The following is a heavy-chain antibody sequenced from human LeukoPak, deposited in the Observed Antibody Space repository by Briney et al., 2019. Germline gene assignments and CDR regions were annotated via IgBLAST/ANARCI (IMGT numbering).Heavy chain of an antibody. CDR1: GYTFTGYY. J-gene: IGHJ6*02. CDR2: INPNSGGT. D-gene: IGHD6-13*01. CDR3: ARDSNSSSWYHYYYYYGMDV. V-gene: IGHV1-2*02. Sequence: ASVKVSCKASGYTFTGYYMHWARQAPGQGLEWMGWINPNSGGTNYAQKFQGRVTMTRDTSISTAYMELSRLRSDDTAVYYCARDSNSSSWYHYYYYYGMDVWGQGTTVTVSS.